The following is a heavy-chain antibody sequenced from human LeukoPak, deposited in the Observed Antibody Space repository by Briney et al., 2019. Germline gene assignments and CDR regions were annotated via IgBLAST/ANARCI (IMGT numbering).Heavy chain of an antibody. J-gene: IGHJ5*02. Sequence: SETLSLTCAVYGGSFSGYYWSWIRQPPGKGLEWIGEINHSGSTNYNPSLKSRVTISVDTSKNQFSLKLSSVTAADTAVYYCARDATAQLQSGWFDPWGQGTLVTVSS. CDR1: GGSFSGYY. CDR3: ARDATAQLQSGWFDP. D-gene: IGHD5-24*01. CDR2: INHSGST. V-gene: IGHV4-34*01.